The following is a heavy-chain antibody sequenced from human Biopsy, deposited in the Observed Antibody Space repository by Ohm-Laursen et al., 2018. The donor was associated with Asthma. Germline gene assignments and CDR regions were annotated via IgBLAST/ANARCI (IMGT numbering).Heavy chain of an antibody. CDR3: ARTFHFWSPYHAEHYQL. D-gene: IGHD3-3*02. V-gene: IGHV3-30*03. J-gene: IGHJ1*01. CDR2: ISYDGSTK. CDR1: GFSFSEFV. Sequence: SLRLSCAASGFSFSEFVMHWVRQAPGKGLKWVAVISYDGSTKYYADSVKGRFTISRDNSKNTLYLQMNSLRAEDTAVYYCARTFHFWSPYHAEHYQLWGQGTLVTVSS.